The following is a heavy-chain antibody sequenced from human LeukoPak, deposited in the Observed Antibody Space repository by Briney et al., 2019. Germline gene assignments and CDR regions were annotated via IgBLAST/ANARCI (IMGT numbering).Heavy chain of an antibody. V-gene: IGHV3-7*01. Sequence: GGSLRLSCAASGFTFSTYWMSWVRQAPGKELEWVGNIKEDGSEKYYMDSVKGRFTISRDNAKNSLHLQMKSLRADDTAVYYCARVGSDWPYWYFDLWGRGTLVTVSS. D-gene: IGHD6-19*01. CDR1: GFTFSTYW. CDR3: ARVGSDWPYWYFDL. J-gene: IGHJ2*01. CDR2: IKEDGSEK.